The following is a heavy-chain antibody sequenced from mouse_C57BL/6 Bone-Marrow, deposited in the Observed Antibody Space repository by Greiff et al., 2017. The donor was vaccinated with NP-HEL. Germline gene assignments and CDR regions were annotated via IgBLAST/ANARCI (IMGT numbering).Heavy chain of an antibody. Sequence: QVQLQQSGPGLVQPSQSLSITCTVSGFSLTSYGVHWVRQSPGKGLEWLGVIWRGGSTVYNAAFMSRLSITKDNSKSQVFFKMNSLQADDTAIYYCAPQFSQRGPDWYFDVWGTGTTVTVSS. V-gene: IGHV2-5*01. J-gene: IGHJ1*03. D-gene: IGHD4-1*02. CDR1: GFSLTSYG. CDR3: APQFSQRGPDWYFDV. CDR2: IWRGGST.